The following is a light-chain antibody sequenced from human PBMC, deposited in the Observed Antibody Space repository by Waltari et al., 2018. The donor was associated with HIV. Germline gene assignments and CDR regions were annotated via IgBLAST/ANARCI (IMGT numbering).Light chain of an antibody. V-gene: IGKV1-39*01. J-gene: IGKJ5*01. CDR1: QSISSY. CDR2: AAS. CDR3: QQSYSTYIT. Sequence: DIQMTQSPSSLSASVGDRVTITCRASQSISSYLNWYQQKPGKAPKLLIYAASSLQSGVPSRFSGSGSGTDFTLTISSLQPEDFVTYYCQQSYSTYITFGQGTRLEIK.